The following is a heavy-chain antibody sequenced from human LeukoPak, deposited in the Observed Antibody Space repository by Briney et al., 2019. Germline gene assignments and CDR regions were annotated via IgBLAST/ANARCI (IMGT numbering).Heavy chain of an antibody. V-gene: IGHV1-69*13. CDR2: IIPIFGTA. CDR3: AKGNYYDSSGYYDY. Sequence: SVKVSCKASGGTFSSYAISWVRQAPGQGLEWMGGIIPIFGTANYAQRFQGRVTITADESTSTAYMELSSLRSEDTAVYYCAKGNYYDSSGYYDYWGQGTLVTVSS. CDR1: GGTFSSYA. J-gene: IGHJ4*02. D-gene: IGHD3-22*01.